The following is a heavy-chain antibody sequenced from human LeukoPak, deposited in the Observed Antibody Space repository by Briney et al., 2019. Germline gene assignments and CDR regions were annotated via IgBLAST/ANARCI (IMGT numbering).Heavy chain of an antibody. CDR3: ATLPTIFGVVIGL. D-gene: IGHD3-3*01. V-gene: IGHV3-23*01. Sequence: GGSLRLSCAASGFTFSIYAMSWVRQAPGKGLEWVSAISGSGGSTYYADSVKGRFTISRDNSKNTLYLQMNSLRAEDTAVYYCATLPTIFGVVIGLWGQGTLVTVSS. J-gene: IGHJ4*02. CDR2: ISGSGGST. CDR1: GFTFSIYA.